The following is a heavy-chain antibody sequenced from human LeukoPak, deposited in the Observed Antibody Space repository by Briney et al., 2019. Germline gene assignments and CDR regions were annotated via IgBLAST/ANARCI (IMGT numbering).Heavy chain of an antibody. J-gene: IGHJ4*02. CDR3: ARHTAHVAFDQ. CDR2: VTHRGST. D-gene: IGHD5-18*01. V-gene: IGHV4-34*01. CDR1: GGSITGYY. Sequence: SETLSLTCAVDGGSITGYYWSWIRQPPGQGVEWIGEVTHRGSTSYNPSLESRVTISIDTSKTAFSLKLRSVTAADTAFYYCARHTAHVAFDQWGQGTLVTVSS.